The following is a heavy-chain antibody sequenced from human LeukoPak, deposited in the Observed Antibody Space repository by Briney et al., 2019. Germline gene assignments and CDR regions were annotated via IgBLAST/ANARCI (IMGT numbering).Heavy chain of an antibody. CDR1: GYSISSGYY. D-gene: IGHD3-9*01. V-gene: IGHV4-38-2*02. CDR3: ARTEYYDILSGYYFDY. Sequence: SETLSLTCTVSGYSISSGYYWGWIRQPPGKGLEWIGSIYHSGSTYYNPSLKSRGTISVDTSKNQFSLKLSSVTAADTAVYYCARTEYYDILSGYYFDYWGQGTLVTVSS. J-gene: IGHJ4*02. CDR2: IYHSGST.